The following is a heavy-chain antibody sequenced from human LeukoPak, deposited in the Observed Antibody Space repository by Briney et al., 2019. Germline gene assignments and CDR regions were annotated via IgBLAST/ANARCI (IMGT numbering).Heavy chain of an antibody. CDR1: GDSVSSNSAA. J-gene: IGHJ5*02. Sequence: SQTLSLTCAISGDSVSSNSAAWNWIRQSPSRGLEWLGRTYYRSKWYNDYAVSVKSRIIINPDTSKNQFSLQLNPVAPEDTAVYYCAREPRTYDILTGYTPDWFDPWGQGTLVTVSS. V-gene: IGHV6-1*01. D-gene: IGHD3-9*01. CDR2: TYYRSKWYN. CDR3: AREPRTYDILTGYTPDWFDP.